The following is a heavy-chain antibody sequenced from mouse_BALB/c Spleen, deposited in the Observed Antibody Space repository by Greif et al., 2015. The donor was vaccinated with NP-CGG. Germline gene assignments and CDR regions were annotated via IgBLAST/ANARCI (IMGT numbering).Heavy chain of an antibody. J-gene: IGHJ4*01. D-gene: IGHD2-1*01. V-gene: IGHV5-6-3*01. CDR1: GFTFSSYG. CDR3: ATRSTVSMDY. CDR2: INSNGGST. Sequence: EVKLVESGGGLVQPGGSLKLSCAASGFTFSSYGMSWVRQTPDKRLELVATINSNGGSTYYPDSVKGRFTISRDNAKNTLYLQMSSLKSEDTAMYYCATRSTVSMDYWGQGTSVTVSS.